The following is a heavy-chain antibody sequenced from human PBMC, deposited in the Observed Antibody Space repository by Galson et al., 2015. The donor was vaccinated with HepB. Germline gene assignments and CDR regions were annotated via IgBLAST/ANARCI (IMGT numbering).Heavy chain of an antibody. J-gene: IGHJ5*02. V-gene: IGHV3-15*01. CDR1: GFTFSNAW. CDR3: TTAGPYSSSWYWFDP. CDR2: IKSKTDGGTT. D-gene: IGHD6-13*01. Sequence: SLRFSCAASGFTFSNAWMSWVRQAPGKGLEWVGRIKSKTDGGTTDYAAPVKGRFTISRDDSKNTLYLQMNSLKTEDTAVYYCTTAGPYSSSWYWFDPWGQGTLVTVSS.